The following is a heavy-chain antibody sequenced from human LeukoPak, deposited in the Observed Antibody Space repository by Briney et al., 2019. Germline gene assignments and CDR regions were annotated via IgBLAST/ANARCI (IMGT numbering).Heavy chain of an antibody. CDR2: INPSGGST. CDR1: GYTFTSYY. J-gene: IGHJ4*02. Sequence: EASVKVSCKASGYTFTSYYMHWVRQAPGQGLEWMGIINPSGGSTSYAQKFQGRVTMTRDMSTSTVYMELSSLRSEDTAVYYCAKDHRDSSGYYVLRVLDYWGQGTLVTVSS. CDR3: AKDHRDSSGYYVLRVLDY. D-gene: IGHD3-22*01. V-gene: IGHV1-46*01.